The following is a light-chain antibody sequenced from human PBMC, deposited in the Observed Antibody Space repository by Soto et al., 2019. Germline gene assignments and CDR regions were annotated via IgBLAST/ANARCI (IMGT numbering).Light chain of an antibody. CDR2: GAS. J-gene: IGKJ2*03. CDR3: QQYGSSASC. Sequence: EIVLTQSPGTLSLSPGERATLSCRASQSVSSSYLAWYQQKPGQAPRLLIYGASSRATGIPDRFSGSGSGTDFTLTISRLEPEDFAVYYCQQYGSSASCFGQGTKLEIK. V-gene: IGKV3-20*01. CDR1: QSVSSSY.